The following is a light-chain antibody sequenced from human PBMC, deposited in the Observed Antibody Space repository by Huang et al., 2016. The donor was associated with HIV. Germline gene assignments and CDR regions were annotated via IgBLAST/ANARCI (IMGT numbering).Light chain of an antibody. V-gene: IGKV3-11*01. Sequence: EIVLTQSPVTLSLSPGDRATISCRASQSIGTYLAWYQQKSGQAPRLLIYDVSNRAAGVPARFSASGSETDFTLTIASLDPDDFAIYHCQQRSKWPLTFGGGTKVEMK. J-gene: IGKJ4*01. CDR1: QSIGTY. CDR3: QQRSKWPLT. CDR2: DVS.